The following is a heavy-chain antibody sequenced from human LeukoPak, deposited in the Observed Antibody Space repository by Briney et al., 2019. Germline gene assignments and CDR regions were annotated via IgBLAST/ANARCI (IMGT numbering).Heavy chain of an antibody. V-gene: IGHV4-38-2*02. D-gene: IGHD3-22*01. CDR3: ARDRHYYDSSGYYAGFDY. CDR2: IYHSGST. Sequence: SETLSLTCTVSGYSISSGYYWGWIRQPPGRGLEWIGSIYHSGSTYYNPSLKSRVTISVDTSKNQFSLKLSSVTAADTAVYYCARDRHYYDSSGYYAGFDYWGQGTLVTVSS. CDR1: GYSISSGYY. J-gene: IGHJ4*02.